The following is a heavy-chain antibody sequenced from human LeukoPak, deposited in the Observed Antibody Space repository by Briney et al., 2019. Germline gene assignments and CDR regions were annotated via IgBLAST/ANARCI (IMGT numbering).Heavy chain of an antibody. D-gene: IGHD1-26*01. CDR3: APGSTHGNGGSWFDP. J-gene: IGHJ5*02. CDR1: GGSISSSNW. V-gene: IGHV4-4*02. CDR2: IYHSGST. Sequence: SGTLSLTCAVSGGSISSSNWWSWVRQPPGKGLEWIGEIYHSGSTNYNPSLKSRVTISADTSKNQFSLKLSSVTAADTAVYFCAPGSTHGNGGSWFDPWGQGTLVTVSS.